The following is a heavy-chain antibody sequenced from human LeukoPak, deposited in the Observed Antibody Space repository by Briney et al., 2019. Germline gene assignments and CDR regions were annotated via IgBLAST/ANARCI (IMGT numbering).Heavy chain of an antibody. Sequence: PSETLSLTCTVSGGSISSYYWSWIRQPPGKGLEWIGYIYYSGSTNYNPSLKSRVTISVDTSKNQFSLKLSSVTAADTAVYYCAIGIAAGVNWFDPWGQGTLVTVSS. V-gene: IGHV4-59*01. CDR2: IYYSGST. D-gene: IGHD1-14*01. CDR1: GGSISSYY. CDR3: AIGIAAGVNWFDP. J-gene: IGHJ5*02.